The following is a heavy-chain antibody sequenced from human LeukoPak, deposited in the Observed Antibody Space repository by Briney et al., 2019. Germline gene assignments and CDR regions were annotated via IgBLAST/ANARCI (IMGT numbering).Heavy chain of an antibody. J-gene: IGHJ5*02. CDR1: GGSISSSSYY. CDR3: ARSSFRAAGKGFDP. Sequence: SETLSLTCTVSGGSISSSSYYWGWIRQPPGKGLEWIGSIYYSGSTYYSPSLKSRVTISVDTSKNQFSLKLSSVTAADTAVYYCARSSFRAAGKGFDPWGQGTLVTVSS. CDR2: IYYSGST. D-gene: IGHD6-13*01. V-gene: IGHV4-39*01.